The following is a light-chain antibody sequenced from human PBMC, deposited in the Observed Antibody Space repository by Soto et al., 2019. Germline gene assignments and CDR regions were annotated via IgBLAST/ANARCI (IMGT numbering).Light chain of an antibody. Sequence: QSALTQPRAVSVPPGQSVTISCTGTRSDVGSYNCVSSYQQPQRKAPKFITYDVSTRPSGVPDRSSGSKSDNSASLTISGLKAEDEADYFCCSYAGTYSYVFGTGPKV. V-gene: IGLV2-11*01. CDR3: CSYAGTYSYV. CDR2: DVS. J-gene: IGLJ1*01. CDR1: RSDVGSYNC.